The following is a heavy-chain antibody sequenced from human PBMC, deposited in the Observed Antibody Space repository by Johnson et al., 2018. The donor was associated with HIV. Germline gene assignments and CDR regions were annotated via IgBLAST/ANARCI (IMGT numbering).Heavy chain of an antibody. D-gene: IGHD6-13*01. V-gene: IGHV3-13*01. J-gene: IGHJ3*02. CDR3: ARGQRSSWYPVNAFDI. Sequence: EVQLVESGGGLVQPGGSLRLSCAASGFTFSSYDMHWVRQATGKGLEWVSAIGTAGDTYYPGSVKGRFTISRENAKNSLYLQMNSLRAGDTAVYYWARGQRSSWYPVNAFDIWGQGTMVTVSS. CDR1: GFTFSSYD. CDR2: IGTAGDT.